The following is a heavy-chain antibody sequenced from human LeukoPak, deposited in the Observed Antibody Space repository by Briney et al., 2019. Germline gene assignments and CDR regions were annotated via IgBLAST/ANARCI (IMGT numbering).Heavy chain of an antibody. D-gene: IGHD2-2*01. CDR3: AREGSVVVPAANFDY. V-gene: IGHV1-46*01. Sequence: GASVKVSCKASGYTFTSYYMHWVRQAPGQGLEWMGIINPSGGSTSYAQKLQGRVTMTRDMSTSTVYMELSSLRSEDTAVYYCAREGSVVVPAANFDYWGQGTLVTVSS. CDR1: GYTFTSYY. CDR2: INPSGGST. J-gene: IGHJ4*02.